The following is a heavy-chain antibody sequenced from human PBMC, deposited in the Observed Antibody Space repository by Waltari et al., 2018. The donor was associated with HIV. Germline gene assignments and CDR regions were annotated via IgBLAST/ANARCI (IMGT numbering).Heavy chain of an antibody. V-gene: IGHV3-33*01. CDR1: GFTFSRYG. CDR2: IWYDGRNK. D-gene: IGHD6-13*01. CDR3: ARDRSSSWYGKDYYYFGMDV. Sequence: QVQVVQSGGGVVQPGRSLRLSCAGAGFTFSRYGMHWVRQAPGKGMGWVELIWYDGRNKYYADSVKGRFAISRENSKNTVYLQMNSLRAEDTAVYYCARDRSSSWYGKDYYYFGMDVWGQGTTVTVSS. J-gene: IGHJ6*02.